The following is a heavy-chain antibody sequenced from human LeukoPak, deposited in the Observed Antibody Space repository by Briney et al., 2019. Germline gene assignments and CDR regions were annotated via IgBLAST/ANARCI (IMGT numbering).Heavy chain of an antibody. CDR2: INPSGGST. CDR1: GYTFTSYY. CDR3: ASSVVASSYGWYYFDY. J-gene: IGHJ4*02. Sequence: ASVKISCKASGYTFTSYYMHWVRQAPGQGLEWMGIINPSGGSTSYAQKFQSRVTMTRDTSTSTVYMELSSLRSEDTAVYYCASSVVASSYGWYYFDYWGQGTLVTVSS. D-gene: IGHD5-18*01. V-gene: IGHV1-46*01.